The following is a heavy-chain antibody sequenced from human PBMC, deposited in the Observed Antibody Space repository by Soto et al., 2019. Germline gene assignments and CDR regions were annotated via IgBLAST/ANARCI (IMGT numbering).Heavy chain of an antibody. D-gene: IGHD3-16*02. V-gene: IGHV3-30-3*01. J-gene: IGHJ4*02. CDR1: GFTFISYA. CDR3: AVDYDYVWGSYRFDY. Sequence: GGSLRLSCAASGFTFISYAMHWVRQAPGKGLEWVAVISYDGSNKYYADSVKGRFTISRDNSKNTLYLQMNSLRAEDTAVYYCAVDYDYVWGSYRFDYWGQGTLVTVSS. CDR2: ISYDGSNK.